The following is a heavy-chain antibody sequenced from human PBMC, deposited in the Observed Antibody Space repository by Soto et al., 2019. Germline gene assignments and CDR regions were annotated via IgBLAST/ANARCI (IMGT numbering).Heavy chain of an antibody. J-gene: IGHJ4*02. Sequence: ASVKVSCQASGYTFTSYGISWLRQAPGQGLEWMGWIRAYNGNTNYAQKLQGRDTMTTDTSTSTAYMELRSLRSDDTAVYYCARRVQLAGFDYWGQGTLVTVSS. V-gene: IGHV1-18*04. D-gene: IGHD6-6*01. CDR2: IRAYNGNT. CDR1: GYTFTSYG. CDR3: ARRVQLAGFDY.